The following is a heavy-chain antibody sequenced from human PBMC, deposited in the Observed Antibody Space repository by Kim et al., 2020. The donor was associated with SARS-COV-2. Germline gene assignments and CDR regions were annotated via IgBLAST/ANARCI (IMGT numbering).Heavy chain of an antibody. D-gene: IGHD3-16*01. V-gene: IGHV4-31*03. CDR2: IYYSGST. CDR1: GGSIISGGYY. Sequence: SETLSLTCTVSGGSIISGGYYWSWIRQYPGKGLEWIGNIYYSGSTYYNPSLKSRVTISIDTSKNQFSLKLSSVTAADTAVYYCSRHWGGVVIPGGRFHPWGQGTLVIVSS. J-gene: IGHJ5*02. CDR3: SRHWGGVVIPGGRFHP.